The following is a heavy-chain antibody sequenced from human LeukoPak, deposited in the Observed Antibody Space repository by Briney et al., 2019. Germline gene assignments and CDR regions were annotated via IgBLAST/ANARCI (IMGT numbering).Heavy chain of an antibody. D-gene: IGHD6-6*01. CDR3: TTDAGYGRSSESCDY. CDR1: GFTFSNAW. V-gene: IGHV3-15*01. J-gene: IGHJ4*02. CDR2: IKSKTDGGTT. Sequence: GGSLRLSCAASGFTFSNAWMSWVRQAPGKGLEWVGRIKSKTDGGTTDYAAPVKGRFTISRDDSKHTLYLQMNSLKTEDTAVYYCTTDAGYGRSSESCDYWGQGTLVTVSS.